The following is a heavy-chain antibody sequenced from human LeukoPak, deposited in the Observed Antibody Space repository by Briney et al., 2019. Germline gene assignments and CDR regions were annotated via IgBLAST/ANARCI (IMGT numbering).Heavy chain of an antibody. CDR3: ARDPYSSGWYEVGAFDI. Sequence: SVKVSCKASGGTFSSYAISWVRQAPGQGLEWMGGIIPIFGTANYAQKFQGRVTITTDESTSTAYMELSSLRSEDTAVYYCARDPYSSGWYEVGAFDIWGQGTMVTVSS. D-gene: IGHD6-19*01. CDR1: GGTFSSYA. V-gene: IGHV1-69*05. J-gene: IGHJ3*02. CDR2: IIPIFGTA.